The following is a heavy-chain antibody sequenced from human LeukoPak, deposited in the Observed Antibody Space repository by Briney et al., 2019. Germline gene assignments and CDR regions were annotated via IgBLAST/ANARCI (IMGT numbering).Heavy chain of an antibody. CDR2: INPNSGGT. D-gene: IGHD3-22*01. J-gene: IGHJ5*02. CDR1: GYTFTGYY. CDR3: ARSFAYDSSGYYQNWFDR. Sequence: ASVKVSCKASGYTFTGYYMHWVRQAPGQGLEWMGWINPNSGGTNYAQKFQGRVTMTRDTSISTAYMELSRLRSDDTAVYYCARSFAYDSSGYYQNWFDRWGQGTLVTVSS. V-gene: IGHV1-2*02.